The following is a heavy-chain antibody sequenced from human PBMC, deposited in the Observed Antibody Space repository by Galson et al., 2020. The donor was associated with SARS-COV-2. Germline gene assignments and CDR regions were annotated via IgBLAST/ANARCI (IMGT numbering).Heavy chain of an antibody. V-gene: IGHV4-59*01. CDR1: AGSISRYY. Sequence: ASETLSLTCTVYAGSISRYYWTWIRQTPGKALEWTGYVYYSGITNYNPSPESRVTISVDTSKNQFSLKLSSVTAADTGVYYCARLHYYYGSGTYYIDSWGQGTLVTVSS. J-gene: IGHJ4*02. D-gene: IGHD3-10*01. CDR3: ARLHYYYGSGTYYIDS. CDR2: VYYSGIT.